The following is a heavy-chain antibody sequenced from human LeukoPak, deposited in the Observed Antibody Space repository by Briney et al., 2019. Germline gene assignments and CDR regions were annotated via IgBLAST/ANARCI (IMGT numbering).Heavy chain of an antibody. CDR3: ARAMVRGVHRWFDP. V-gene: IGHV1-2*02. D-gene: IGHD3-10*01. CDR1: GYTFTGYY. Sequence: ASVKVSCKASGYTFTGYYMHWVRQAPGQGLEWMGWINPNSGGTNYAQKFQGRVTMTRDTSISTAYMELSRLRSDDTAVYYCARAMVRGVHRWFDPWGQGTLVTVSS. J-gene: IGHJ5*02. CDR2: INPNSGGT.